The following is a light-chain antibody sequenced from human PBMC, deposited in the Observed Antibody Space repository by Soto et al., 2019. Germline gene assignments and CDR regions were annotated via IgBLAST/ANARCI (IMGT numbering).Light chain of an antibody. V-gene: IGKV1-27*01. CDR3: QNYDSAPLT. Sequence: DIQMTQSPSSLSASVGDKVTITCRATQGISNYLAWYQQKPGKVPKLLVYSASTLQSGVPSRFSGSGSGTDFTLTISSLQPEDVATYFCQNYDSAPLTFGGGTKVEIK. CDR2: SAS. J-gene: IGKJ4*01. CDR1: QGISNY.